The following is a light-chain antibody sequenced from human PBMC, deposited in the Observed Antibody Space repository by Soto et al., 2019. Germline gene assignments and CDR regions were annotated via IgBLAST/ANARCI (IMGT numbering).Light chain of an antibody. CDR3: QQANSFPLT. CDR2: AAS. Sequence: IQMTQSPDSVSASVGDTITITCRASQAISNWIAWYQQKPGQAPKILIYAASTLQGGVPSRFSGSGSGTDFTLTISSLQPEDFATYYCQQANSFPLTFGGGTRVEVK. J-gene: IGKJ4*01. V-gene: IGKV1D-12*01. CDR1: QAISNW.